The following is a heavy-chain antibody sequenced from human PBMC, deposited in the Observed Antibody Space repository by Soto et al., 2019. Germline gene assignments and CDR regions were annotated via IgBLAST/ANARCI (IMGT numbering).Heavy chain of an antibody. Sequence: PSETLSLTCTVSGGSISSSRCHWGWIRQPPGRGLEWIGFIYYAGSTKYNPSLNSRVTISIDTSKNQFSLTVTSVTAEDTAIYYCAKYQPMTQPRPYFDYWGQGTLVTVSS. J-gene: IGHJ4*02. D-gene: IGHD3-22*01. CDR1: GGSISSSRCH. CDR2: IYYAGST. CDR3: AKYQPMTQPRPYFDY. V-gene: IGHV4-61*05.